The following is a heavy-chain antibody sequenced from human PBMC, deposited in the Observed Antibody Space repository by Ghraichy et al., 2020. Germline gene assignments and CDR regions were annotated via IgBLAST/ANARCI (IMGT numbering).Heavy chain of an antibody. Sequence: SQTLSLTCTVSGGSISSYYWSWIRQPPGKGLEWIGYIYTSGSTNYNPSLKSRVTISVDTFKNQFSLKLSSVTAADTAVYYCARLSLGGVGSYWGQGTLVTVSS. V-gene: IGHV4-4*09. CDR1: GGSISSYY. CDR2: IYTSGST. CDR3: ARLSLGGVGSY. D-gene: IGHD3-16*01. J-gene: IGHJ4*02.